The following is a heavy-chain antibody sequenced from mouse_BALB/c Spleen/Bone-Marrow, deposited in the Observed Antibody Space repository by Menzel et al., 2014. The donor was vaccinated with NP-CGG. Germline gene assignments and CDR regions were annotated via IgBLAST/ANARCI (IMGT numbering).Heavy chain of an antibody. CDR1: GFDFSRFW. CDR3: ARLNYYGNLFV. J-gene: IGHJ1*01. V-gene: IGHV4-1*02. D-gene: IGHD1-1*01. CDR2: INPDSSTI. Sequence: EVKLVESGGGLVQPGRSLKLSCAASGFDFSRFWMSWVRQAPGKGPEWIGEINPDSSTINYTPSLKDKFIISRDNAKNTLYLQMSKVRSEDTALYYCARLNYYGNLFVWGAGTTVTVSS.